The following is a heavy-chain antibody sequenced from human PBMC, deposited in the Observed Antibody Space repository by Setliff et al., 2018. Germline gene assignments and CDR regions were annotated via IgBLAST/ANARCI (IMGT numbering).Heavy chain of an antibody. D-gene: IGHD6-13*01. CDR2: IRYDDSNR. Sequence: PGGSLRLSCAASGFTFSAYGFHWVRQAPGKGLEWVAFIRYDDSNRYYADSVRGRFSISRDDSKKILYLQMDSLRAEDTAIYYCVKDVVGYSSTWPRRDYFDCWGQGTLVTVSS. CDR1: GFTFSAYG. J-gene: IGHJ4*02. V-gene: IGHV3-30*02. CDR3: VKDVVGYSSTWPRRDYFDC.